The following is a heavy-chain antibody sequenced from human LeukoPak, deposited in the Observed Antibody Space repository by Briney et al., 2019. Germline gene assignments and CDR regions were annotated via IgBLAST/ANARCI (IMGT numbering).Heavy chain of an antibody. D-gene: IGHD2-2*01. CDR1: GFTFSSYA. J-gene: IGHJ4*02. CDR2: IGGSASST. CDR3: AKHRSVVVPTGDY. Sequence: GGSLRLSCAASGFTFSSYAMSWVRQAPGKGLEWVSTIGGSASSTYYADSVRGRFTISRDNSKNTLYLQVNSLRAEDTAVYYCAKHRSVVVPTGDYWGQGTLVTVSS. V-gene: IGHV3-23*01.